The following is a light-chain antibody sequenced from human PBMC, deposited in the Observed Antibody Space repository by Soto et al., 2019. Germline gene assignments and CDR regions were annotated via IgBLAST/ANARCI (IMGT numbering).Light chain of an antibody. CDR3: LQDNNYPWT. J-gene: IGKJ1*01. CDR2: AIS. CDR1: QAIRND. V-gene: IGKV1-6*01. Sequence: AIQMTQSPSSLSASVGDRVTITCRASQAIRNDLGWYQQKPGKAPKLLIYAISTLHSGVPSRFSGSRSGTDFTPTISSLQPEDFATYYCLQDNNYPWTFGQGTKVDIK.